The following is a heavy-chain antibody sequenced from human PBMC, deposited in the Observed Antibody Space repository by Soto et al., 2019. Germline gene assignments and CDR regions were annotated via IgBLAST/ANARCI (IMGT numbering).Heavy chain of an antibody. CDR2: IIPILGIA. CDR3: ASRIRGVGGYFDY. CDR1: GGTFSSYT. Sequence: SVKVSCKASGGTFSSYTISWVRQAPGQGLEWMGRIIPILGIANYAQKFQGRVTITADKSKSTAYMQMSSLRSEDTAVYYCASRIRGVGGYFDYWGQGTLVTVSS. D-gene: IGHD3-10*01. V-gene: IGHV1-69*02. J-gene: IGHJ4*02.